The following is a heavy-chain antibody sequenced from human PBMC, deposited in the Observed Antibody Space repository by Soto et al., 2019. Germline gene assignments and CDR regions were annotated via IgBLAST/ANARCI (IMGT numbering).Heavy chain of an antibody. Sequence: EVQLVESGGGLVKPGRSLRLSCTASGFTFGDYAMSWFRQAPGKGLEWVGFIRSKAYGGTTGYAASVKGRFTISRDDSKSIDYLQMNSLKTEDTAVYYCTRDRRYDFWSGYSGADYWGQGTLVTVSS. CDR2: IRSKAYGGTT. CDR1: GFTFGDYA. D-gene: IGHD3-3*01. CDR3: TRDRRYDFWSGYSGADY. V-gene: IGHV3-49*05. J-gene: IGHJ4*02.